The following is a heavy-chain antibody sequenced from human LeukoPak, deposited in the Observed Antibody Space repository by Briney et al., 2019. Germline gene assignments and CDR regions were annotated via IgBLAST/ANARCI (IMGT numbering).Heavy chain of an antibody. J-gene: IGHJ4*02. D-gene: IGHD3-22*01. Sequence: GGSLRLSCAASGFTFSSYWMSWVRQAPGKGLEWVANIKQDGSEKYYVDSVKGRFTISRDNAKNSLYLQMNSLRAEDTAVYYCARGSLYYYDSSGYCYYWGQGTLVTVSS. V-gene: IGHV3-7*01. CDR1: GFTFSSYW. CDR2: IKQDGSEK. CDR3: ARGSLYYYDSSGYCYY.